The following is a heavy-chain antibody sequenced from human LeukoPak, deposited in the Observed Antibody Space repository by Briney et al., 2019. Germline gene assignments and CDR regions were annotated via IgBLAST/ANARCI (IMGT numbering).Heavy chain of an antibody. Sequence: GGSLRLSCAASGFSFSRFEMNWVRQAPGKGLEWISYIGGSSSPIYYADSVKGRFTISRDNGENSVHLQMNSLRAGDTAVYYCARVTAVAAPWVYWGQGAQVTVSS. CDR1: GFSFSRFE. J-gene: IGHJ4*02. CDR3: ARVTAVAAPWVY. CDR2: IGGSSSPI. V-gene: IGHV3-48*03. D-gene: IGHD6-19*01.